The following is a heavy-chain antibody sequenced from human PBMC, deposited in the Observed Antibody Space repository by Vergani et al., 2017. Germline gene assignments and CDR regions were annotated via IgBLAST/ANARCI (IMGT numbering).Heavy chain of an antibody. CDR1: GGSISSYY. V-gene: IGHV4-59*01. D-gene: IGHD6-6*01. Sequence: QVQLQESGPGLVKPSETLSLTCTVSGGSISSYYWSWIRQPPGKGLEWIGYIYYSGSTNYNPSLKSRVTISVDTSKNQFSLKLSSVTAADTAVDYCARSEYSSSSHWFDPWGQGTLVTVSS. J-gene: IGHJ5*02. CDR2: IYYSGST. CDR3: ARSEYSSSSHWFDP.